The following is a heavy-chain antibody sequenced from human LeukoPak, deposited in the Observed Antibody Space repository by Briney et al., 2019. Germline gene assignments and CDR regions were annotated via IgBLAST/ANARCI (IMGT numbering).Heavy chain of an antibody. V-gene: IGHV3-23*01. Sequence: GGSLRLSCAASGFTFSSYAMSWVRQAPGKGLEWVSAISGSGGSTYYADSVKGRFTISRDNSKNTLYLQMNSLRAEDTAVYYCAKGYDFWSGYYIPAPDYWGQGTLVTVS. CDR2: ISGSGGST. CDR1: GFTFSSYA. CDR3: AKGYDFWSGYYIPAPDY. D-gene: IGHD3-3*01. J-gene: IGHJ4*02.